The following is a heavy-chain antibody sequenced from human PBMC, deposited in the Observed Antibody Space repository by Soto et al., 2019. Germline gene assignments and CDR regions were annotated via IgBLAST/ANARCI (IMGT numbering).Heavy chain of an antibody. J-gene: IGHJ4*02. D-gene: IGHD3-22*01. CDR2: IIPIFGTA. Sequence: QVQLVQSGAEVKKPGSSVKVSCKASGGTFSSYAISWVRQAPGQGLEWMGGIIPIFGTANYAQKFQGRVTITADESTSKAYMELSSLRSEDTAVYYCARERGGEYYYDSSGYSIDYWGQGTLVTVSS. V-gene: IGHV1-69*01. CDR3: ARERGGEYYYDSSGYSIDY. CDR1: GGTFSSYA.